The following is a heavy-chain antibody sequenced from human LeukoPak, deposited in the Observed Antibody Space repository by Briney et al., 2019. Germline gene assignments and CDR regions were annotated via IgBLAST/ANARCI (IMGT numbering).Heavy chain of an antibody. CDR1: GFTFSSYS. V-gene: IGHV3-21*01. CDR2: ISSGSSYI. CDR3: AREVDTIFGVVRGYYYYMDV. Sequence: GGSLRLSCAASGFTFSSYSMNWVGQAPGRGLEGVSSISSGSSYIYYADSVKGRFTISRDNAKNSLYLQMNSLRAEDTAVYYCAREVDTIFGVVRGYYYYMDVWGKGTTVTVSS. J-gene: IGHJ6*03. D-gene: IGHD3-3*01.